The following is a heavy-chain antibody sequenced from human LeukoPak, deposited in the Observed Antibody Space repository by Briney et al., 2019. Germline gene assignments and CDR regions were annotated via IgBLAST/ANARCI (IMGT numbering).Heavy chain of an antibody. D-gene: IGHD6-19*01. CDR1: GLTVSSNY. Sequence: PGGSLRLSCAASGLTVSSNYMSWVRQAPGKGLEWVSIFYSGGTTSYADSVKGRFTISRDNSKNTLFLQMNSLRAEDTAVYYCARGIAVAGRFDYWGQGTLVTVSS. V-gene: IGHV3-66*01. J-gene: IGHJ4*02. CDR3: ARGIAVAGRFDY. CDR2: FYSGGTT.